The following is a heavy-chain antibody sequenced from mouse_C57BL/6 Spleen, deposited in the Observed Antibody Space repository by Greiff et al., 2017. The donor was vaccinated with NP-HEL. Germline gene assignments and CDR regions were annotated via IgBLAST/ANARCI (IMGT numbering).Heavy chain of an antibody. J-gene: IGHJ1*03. D-gene: IGHD1-1*01. CDR2: IYPGGGYT. CDR3: ARRDYYGSSFGGYFDV. Sequence: QVQLKESGAELVRPGTSVKMSCKASGYTFTNYWIGWAKQRPGHGLEWIGDIYPGGGYTNYNEKFKGKATLTADKSSSTAYMQFSSLTSEDSAIYYCARRDYYGSSFGGYFDVWGTGTTVTVSS. CDR1: GYTFTNYW. V-gene: IGHV1-63*01.